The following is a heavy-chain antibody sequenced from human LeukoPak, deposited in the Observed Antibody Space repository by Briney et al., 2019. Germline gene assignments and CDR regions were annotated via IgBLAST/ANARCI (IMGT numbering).Heavy chain of an antibody. CDR1: GGSISTYY. CDR3: AREVYDSNGYYTDY. CDR2: IHYNGRI. Sequence: SETLSLTCSVSGGSISTYYLTWIRQPPGKGLEWIGNIHYNGRINYNPSLKSRVTISVDTSKNQFSLKLSSVTAADTAEYYCAREVYDSNGYYTDYWGQGTLVTVSS. J-gene: IGHJ4*02. V-gene: IGHV4-59*01. D-gene: IGHD3-22*01.